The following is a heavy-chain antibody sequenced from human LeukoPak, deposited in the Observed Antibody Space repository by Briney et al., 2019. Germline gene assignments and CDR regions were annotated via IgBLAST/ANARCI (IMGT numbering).Heavy chain of an antibody. CDR3: AKPGSSAVGVDGAFDI. V-gene: IGHV3-23*01. CDR2: ISGSGSST. Sequence: GGSLRLSCAASGFTFGSYAMSWVRQAPGKGLEWVSTISGSGSSTYYADSVKGRFTISRDNSKNTLYLQMNSLRAEDTAVYYCAKPGSSAVGVDGAFDIWGQGTMVTVSS. CDR1: GFTFGSYA. D-gene: IGHD2-2*01. J-gene: IGHJ3*02.